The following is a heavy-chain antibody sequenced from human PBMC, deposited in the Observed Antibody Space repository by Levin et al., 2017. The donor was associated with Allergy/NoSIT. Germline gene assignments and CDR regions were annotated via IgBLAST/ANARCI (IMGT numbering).Heavy chain of an antibody. J-gene: IGHJ5*01. D-gene: IGHD1-14*01. Sequence: QAGGSLRLSCAASGFNFGIYGMHWVRRSPGKGLEWVAGIWHDGRNPTYADSVQGRFTISRDNSNNTLFLQMDSLRAEDTALYYCARNPRPAIAEEIWFDSWGPGTLVTVSS. CDR2: IWHDGRNP. CDR3: ARNPRPAIAEEIWFDS. CDR1: GFNFGIYG. V-gene: IGHV3-33*08.